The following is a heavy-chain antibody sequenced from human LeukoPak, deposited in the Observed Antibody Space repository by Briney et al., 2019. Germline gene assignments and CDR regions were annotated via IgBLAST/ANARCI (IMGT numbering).Heavy chain of an antibody. Sequence: ASVKVSCKASGYTFTGYYMHWVRQAPGQGLEWMGRINPNSGGTNYAQKFQGRVTMTTDTSTSTAYMELRSLRSDDTAVYYCARVAYDSSGYYPPHFDYWGQGTLVTVSS. D-gene: IGHD3-22*01. CDR3: ARVAYDSSGYYPPHFDY. J-gene: IGHJ4*02. CDR2: INPNSGGT. CDR1: GYTFTGYY. V-gene: IGHV1-2*06.